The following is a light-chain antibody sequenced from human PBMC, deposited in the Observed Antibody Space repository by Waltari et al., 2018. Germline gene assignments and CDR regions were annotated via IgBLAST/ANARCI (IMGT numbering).Light chain of an antibody. J-gene: IGKJ2*01. CDR3: QQYDNLPYT. Sequence: DIQMTQSPSSLSASVGDRVTITCQASQDISNYLNWYQQKPGKAPKLLIYDASNLETGVTSRLSGSGSGTDFTFTISSLQPEDIATYYCQQYDNLPYTFGQGTKLEIK. CDR2: DAS. V-gene: IGKV1-33*01. CDR1: QDISNY.